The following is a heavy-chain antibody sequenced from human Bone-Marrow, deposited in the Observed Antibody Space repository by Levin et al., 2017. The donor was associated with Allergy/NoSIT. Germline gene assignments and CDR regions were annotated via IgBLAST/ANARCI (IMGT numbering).Heavy chain of an antibody. CDR1: GGSISSFH. Sequence: GSLRLSCSVSGGSISSFHWTWIRQPPGKGLEWIGHFYYSGSTNYNPSLESRVTISVDTSKNQFSLKLTSVTAADTAVYYCARHVYPDGSPFDSWGLGSLVTVSS. CDR3: ARHVYPDGSPFDS. V-gene: IGHV4-59*08. J-gene: IGHJ4*02. D-gene: IGHD3-10*01. CDR2: FYYSGST.